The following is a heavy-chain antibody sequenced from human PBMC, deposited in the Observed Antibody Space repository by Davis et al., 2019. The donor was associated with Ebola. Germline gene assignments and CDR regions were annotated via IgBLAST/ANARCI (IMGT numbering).Heavy chain of an antibody. Sequence: GESLKISCQASGHIFINNWIGWVRQMPGKGLEWMGVIYPPDSDTRYSPSFQGQVTISADKSISTAYLQWSSLKASDTAMYYCARLSAGTAYLSYYYYGMDVWGKGTTVTVSS. V-gene: IGHV5-51*01. CDR3: ARLSAGTAYLSYYYYGMDV. J-gene: IGHJ6*04. CDR1: GHIFINNW. CDR2: IYPPDSDT. D-gene: IGHD6-19*01.